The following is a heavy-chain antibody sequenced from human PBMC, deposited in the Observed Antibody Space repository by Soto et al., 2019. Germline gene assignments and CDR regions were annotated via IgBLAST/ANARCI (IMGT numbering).Heavy chain of an antibody. Sequence: GGSLRLSCAASGFTFDDYGMSWVRQAPGKGLEWVSGINWNGGSTGYADTVKGRFTISRDNSKNTLYLQMNSLRAEDTAVYYCAGRGDIVFVPAAQVDPWGQGTLGTVAS. V-gene: IGHV3-20*04. CDR1: GFTFDDYG. CDR2: INWNGGST. D-gene: IGHD2-2*01. CDR3: AGRGDIVFVPAAQVDP. J-gene: IGHJ5*02.